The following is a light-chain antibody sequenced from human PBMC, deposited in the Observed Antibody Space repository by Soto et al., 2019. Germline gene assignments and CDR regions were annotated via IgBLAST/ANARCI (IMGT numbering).Light chain of an antibody. V-gene: IGLV2-14*03. CDR2: DVS. Sequence: QSALTQPASVSGSPGQSITISCTGTSSDVGAYTFVSWYQQHPDKVPKLMIFDVSRRPSGVSDRFSGSKSGNTASLTMSGLQPEAEADYYCCSYTSSSTHGFGRGSKVMVL. CDR1: SSDVGAYTF. CDR3: CSYTSSSTHG. J-gene: IGLJ1*01.